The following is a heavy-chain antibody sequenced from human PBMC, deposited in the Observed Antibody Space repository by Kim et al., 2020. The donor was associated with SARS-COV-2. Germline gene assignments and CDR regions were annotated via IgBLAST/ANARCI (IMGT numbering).Heavy chain of an antibody. Sequence: PPLKRLVTISVDTSKDQFSLTLSSVTAADTAVYYCARFSSAYYYYGMDVWGQGTTVTVSS. CDR3: ARFSSAYYYYGMDV. D-gene: IGHD6-6*01. V-gene: IGHV4-59*01. J-gene: IGHJ6*02.